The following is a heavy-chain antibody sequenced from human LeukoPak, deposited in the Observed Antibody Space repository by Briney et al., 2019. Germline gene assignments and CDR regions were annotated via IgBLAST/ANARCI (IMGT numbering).Heavy chain of an antibody. CDR3: AREPAGVRSGSYYRHFDY. J-gene: IGHJ4*02. CDR1: GGSISSGGYS. D-gene: IGHD3-10*01. CDR2: IYYSGST. V-gene: IGHV4-30-4*07. Sequence: SETLSLTCAVSGGSISSGGYSWSWIRQPPGKGLEWIGYIYYSGSTYYNPSLKSRVTISVDTSKNQFSLKLSSVTAADTAVYYCAREPAGVRSGSYYRHFDYWGQGTLVTVSS.